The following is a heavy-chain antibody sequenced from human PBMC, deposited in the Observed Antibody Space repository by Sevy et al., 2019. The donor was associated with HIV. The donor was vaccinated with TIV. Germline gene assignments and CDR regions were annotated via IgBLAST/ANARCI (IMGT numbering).Heavy chain of an antibody. D-gene: IGHD3-22*01. Sequence: SETLSLTYTVSGASISDYYWTWIRQPPGKALEWIGYIYYRGTISYNPSLKSRVTISGESSKNPISMKLSSVTAADTAVYYCARFGDFYGSSGYYTPNAIDIWGQGTMVTVSS. CDR3: ARFGDFYGSSGYYTPNAIDI. CDR1: GASISDYY. V-gene: IGHV4-59*08. J-gene: IGHJ3*02. CDR2: IYYRGTI.